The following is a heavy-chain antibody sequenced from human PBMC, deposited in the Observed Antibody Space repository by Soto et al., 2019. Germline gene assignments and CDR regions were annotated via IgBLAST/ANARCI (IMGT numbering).Heavy chain of an antibody. V-gene: IGHV5-10-1*01. J-gene: IGHJ6*02. Sequence: GESLKIYCKCSGYSFTSYWISWVRQMPGKGLGWMGRIDPSDSYTNYSPSFQGHVTISADKSISTAYLQWSSLKASDTAMYYCARHAWYCSGGSCWYYYYYYGMDVWGQGTTVTVSS. CDR1: GYSFTSYW. D-gene: IGHD2-15*01. CDR2: IDPSDSYT. CDR3: ARHAWYCSGGSCWYYYYYYGMDV.